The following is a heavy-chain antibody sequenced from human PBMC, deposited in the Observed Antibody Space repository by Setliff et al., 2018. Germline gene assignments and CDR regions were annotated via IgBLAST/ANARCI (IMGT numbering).Heavy chain of an antibody. CDR3: ARRPIALAGYRKGAFDI. CDR1: GYPFTSYY. J-gene: IGHJ3*02. CDR2: VSTYNGDT. Sequence: ASVKVSCKASGYPFTSYYIHWVRQAPGQGLEWMGWVSTYNGDTNYAQKFRGRVTMTTDISTSTVYMELRTLRSDDTAVYYCARRPIALAGYRKGAFDIWDQGTMVTVSS. D-gene: IGHD6-19*01. V-gene: IGHV1-18*04.